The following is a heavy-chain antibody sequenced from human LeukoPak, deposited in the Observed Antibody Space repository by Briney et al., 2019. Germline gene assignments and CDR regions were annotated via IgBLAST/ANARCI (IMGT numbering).Heavy chain of an antibody. Sequence: VQPGGSLRLSCAASGFTFDTYAMHWVRQAPGEGLEWMAVIWYDGCRKEYPDSVKCRFTVSRDNSKNTLDMQMNSLRAEDTAVYYCARGYCTGANCRPYYYYAMDVWGQGTTVTVSS. V-gene: IGHV3-33*01. CDR3: ARGYCTGANCRPYYYYAMDV. CDR2: IWYDGCRK. J-gene: IGHJ6*02. D-gene: IGHD2-8*02. CDR1: GFTFDTYA.